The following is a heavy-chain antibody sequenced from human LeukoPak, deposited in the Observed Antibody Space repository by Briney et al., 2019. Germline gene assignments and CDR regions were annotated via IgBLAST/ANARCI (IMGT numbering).Heavy chain of an antibody. V-gene: IGHV4-59*08. J-gene: IGHJ5*02. Sequence: SETLSLTCTVSGGSISSYYWSWIRQPPGKGLEWIGYIYYSGSTYYNPSLKSRVTMSVDTSKNQFSLKLSSVTAADTAVYYCARHLRTNVNWFDPWGQGTLVTVSS. CDR1: GGSISSYY. CDR3: ARHLRTNVNWFDP. CDR2: IYYSGST.